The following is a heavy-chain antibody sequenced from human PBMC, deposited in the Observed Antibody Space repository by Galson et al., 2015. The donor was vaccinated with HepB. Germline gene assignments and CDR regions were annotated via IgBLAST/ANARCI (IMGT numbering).Heavy chain of an antibody. D-gene: IGHD6-13*01. CDR3: AKEVDPSRSWVTAFYQIGQGV. CDR1: GFNFESYG. V-gene: IGHV3-33*06. J-gene: IGHJ6*02. Sequence: SLRLSCAVSGFNFESYGMHWVRQAPGRGLEWVAVIWYYGSNSFYAESVKGRFTISRDNSKNTVYLQMNSLRVEDTAMYSCAKEVDPSRSWVTAFYQIGQGVWGLETPGTLYS. CDR2: IWYYGSNS.